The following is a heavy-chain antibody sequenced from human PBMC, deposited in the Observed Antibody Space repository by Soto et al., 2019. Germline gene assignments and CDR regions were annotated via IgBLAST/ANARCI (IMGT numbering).Heavy chain of an antibody. Sequence: DVQLVESGGDLVKPGGSLRLSCAASGFAFSDASMSWVRQPPGKGLEWVGRIKTKSSGGTTDYAAPVKGRFTISRDYSKNTVYLQMDSLKAEDTAVYSCTPLASGHYGYDFWGQGTLVTVSS. D-gene: IGHD3-3*01. CDR2: IKTKSSGGTT. CDR3: TPLASGHYGYDF. V-gene: IGHV3-15*01. J-gene: IGHJ4*02. CDR1: GFAFSDAS.